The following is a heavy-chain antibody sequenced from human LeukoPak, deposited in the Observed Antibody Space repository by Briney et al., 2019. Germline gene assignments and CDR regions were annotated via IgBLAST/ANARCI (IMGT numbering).Heavy chain of an antibody. CDR1: GGSISSGSYY. J-gene: IGHJ4*02. CDR3: ASGQWLDHY. V-gene: IGHV4-61*01. Sequence: SETLSLTCTVSGGSISSGSYYWSWIRQPPGKGLEWIGYIYYSGSTNYNPSLKSRVTISVDASKNQLSLKLCSVTAADTAVYYCASGQWLDHYWGQGTLVTVSS. CDR2: IYYSGST. D-gene: IGHD6-19*01.